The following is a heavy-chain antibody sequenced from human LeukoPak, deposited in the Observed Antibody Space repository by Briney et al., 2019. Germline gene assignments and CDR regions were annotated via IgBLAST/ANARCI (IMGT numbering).Heavy chain of an antibody. CDR3: ARLIRDWNDHFDP. Sequence: SETLSLTCTVSGGSFSSFSWSWIRQPAGKGLEWIGYIQVSGNTNYNPAPKSRVSISLDTSKNQFSLHLSSVTAADTAVYYCARLIRDWNDHFDPWGQGTLVTVFS. CDR2: IQVSGNT. J-gene: IGHJ5*02. CDR1: GGSFSSFS. D-gene: IGHD1-1*01. V-gene: IGHV4-4*09.